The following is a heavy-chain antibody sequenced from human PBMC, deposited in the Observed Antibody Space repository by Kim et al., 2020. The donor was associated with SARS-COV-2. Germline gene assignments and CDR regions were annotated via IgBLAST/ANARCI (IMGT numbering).Heavy chain of an antibody. V-gene: IGHV3-33*01. CDR2: IWYDGSNK. CDR1: GFTFSSYG. J-gene: IGHJ6*02. CDR3: ARDRPHYYGSGSYRVDYGMDV. Sequence: GSLRLSCAASGFTFSSYGMHWVRQAPGKGLEWVAVIWYDGSNKYYADSVKGRFTISRDNSKNTLYLQMNSLRAEDTAVYYCARDRPHYYGSGSYRVDYGMDVWGQGTTVTVSS. D-gene: IGHD3-10*01.